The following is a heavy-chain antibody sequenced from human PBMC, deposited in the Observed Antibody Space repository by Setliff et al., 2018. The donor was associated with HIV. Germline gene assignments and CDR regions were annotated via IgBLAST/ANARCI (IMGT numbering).Heavy chain of an antibody. CDR3: ARQPLYNDYDWRSYYFDY. CDR2: MYHTGST. Sequence: PSGTLSLTCTVSGGSISSDYWSWIRQPPGKGLEWIGSMYHTGSTYYSPSLNSRFTISVDTSKNQFSLKLRSVTAADTAVYYCARQPLYNDYDWRSYYFDYWGQGSLVTVSS. J-gene: IGHJ4*02. CDR1: GGSISSDY. D-gene: IGHD5-12*01. V-gene: IGHV4-59*08.